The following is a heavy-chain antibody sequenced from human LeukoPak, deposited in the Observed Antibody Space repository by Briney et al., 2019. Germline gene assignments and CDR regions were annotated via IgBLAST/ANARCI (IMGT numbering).Heavy chain of an antibody. Sequence: SETLSLTCAVYGGSFSGYYWSCIRQPPGKGLAWIGEINHSGSTNYNPSLKSRVTISVDTSKNQFSLKLSSVTAADTAVYYCARASPLGLNWFDPWGQGTLVTVSS. CDR2: INHSGST. CDR1: GGSFSGYY. V-gene: IGHV4-34*01. J-gene: IGHJ5*02. CDR3: ARASPLGLNWFDP. D-gene: IGHD3/OR15-3a*01.